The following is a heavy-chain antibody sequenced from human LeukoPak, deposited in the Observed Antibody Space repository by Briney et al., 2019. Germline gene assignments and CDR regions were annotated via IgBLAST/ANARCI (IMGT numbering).Heavy chain of an antibody. J-gene: IGHJ6*02. D-gene: IGHD5-24*01. CDR3: ARDRPPGDGYNRMYYYYYYGMDV. V-gene: IGHV1-69*04. CDR1: GGTFSSYA. Sequence: GASVKVSCKASGGTFSSYAISWVRQAPGQGLEWMGRIIPILGIANYAQKLQGRVTITADKSTSTAYMELSSLRSEDTAVYYCARDRPPGDGYNRMYYYYYYGMDVWGQGTTVTVSS. CDR2: IIPILGIA.